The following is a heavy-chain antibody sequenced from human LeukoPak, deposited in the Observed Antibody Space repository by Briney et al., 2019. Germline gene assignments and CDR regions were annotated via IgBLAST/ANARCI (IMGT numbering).Heavy chain of an antibody. V-gene: IGHV4-59*01. Sequence: SETLSLTCTVSGGSISSYYWSWIRQPPGKGLEWIGYIYYSGSTNYNPSLKSRVTISVDTSKNQFSLKLSSVTAADTAVYYCASTWRSGSYGPLGFDYWGQGTLVTVSS. CDR3: ASTWRSGSYGPLGFDY. CDR2: IYYSGST. J-gene: IGHJ4*02. D-gene: IGHD3-10*01. CDR1: GGSISSYY.